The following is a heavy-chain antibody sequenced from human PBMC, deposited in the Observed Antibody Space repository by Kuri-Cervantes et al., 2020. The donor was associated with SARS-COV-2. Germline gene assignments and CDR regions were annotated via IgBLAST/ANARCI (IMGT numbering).Heavy chain of an antibody. CDR2: ISPIVGDT. J-gene: IGHJ4*02. D-gene: IGHD3-16*01. V-gene: IGHV1-46*01. CDR1: GYTFTSFY. Sequence: ASVKVSCKASGYTFTSFYLHWLRQAPGQGLEWMAVISPIVGDTTYAQRFRDRVSVTKDTSTSTVYMELRSLISDDTAVYYCARGNVGGLDYWGQGTLVTVSS. CDR3: ARGNVGGLDY.